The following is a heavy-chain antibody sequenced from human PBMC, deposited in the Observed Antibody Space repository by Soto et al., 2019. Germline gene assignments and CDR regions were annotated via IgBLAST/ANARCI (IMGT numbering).Heavy chain of an antibody. J-gene: IGHJ5*02. D-gene: IGHD4-17*01. CDR3: AKDPIPDYGDYVHWFDP. V-gene: IGHV3-23*01. CDR2: ISGSGGST. CDR1: GFTFSSYA. Sequence: GGSLRLSCAASGFTFSSYAMSWVRQAPGKGLEWVSAISGSGGSTYYADSVKGRFTISRDNSKNTLYLQMNSLRAEDTAVYYCAKDPIPDYGDYVHWFDPWGQGTLVTVSS.